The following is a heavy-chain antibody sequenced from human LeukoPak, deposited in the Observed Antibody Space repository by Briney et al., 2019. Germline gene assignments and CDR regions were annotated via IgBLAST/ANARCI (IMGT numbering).Heavy chain of an antibody. D-gene: IGHD6-19*01. J-gene: IGHJ6*02. CDR3: ASFAGDILMVYPDSIAVAGSGYGMDV. Sequence: SVKVSCKASGGTFSSYAISWVGQAPGQGLEWMGGIIPIFGTANYAQKFQGRVTITADESTSTAYMELSSLRSEDTAVYYCASFAGDILMVYPDSIAVAGSGYGMDVWGQGTTVTVSS. CDR1: GGTFSSYA. V-gene: IGHV1-69*01. CDR2: IIPIFGTA.